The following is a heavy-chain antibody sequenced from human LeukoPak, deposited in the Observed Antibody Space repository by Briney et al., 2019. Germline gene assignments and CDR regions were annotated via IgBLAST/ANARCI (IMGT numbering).Heavy chain of an antibody. D-gene: IGHD2-21*02. V-gene: IGHV3-74*01. CDR3: ARDGAAPMTDCDY. J-gene: IGHJ4*02. CDR1: LFTLSSYW. CDR2: INPYGSIT. Sequence: GGCLSLSRAASLFTLSSYWTCCVCQDPGRGLAWGSCINPYGSITAYAGSVRGRFTISRDNAKNKLYLQMTSLRAADTAVYYCARDGAAPMTDCDYWGQGTLVTVSS.